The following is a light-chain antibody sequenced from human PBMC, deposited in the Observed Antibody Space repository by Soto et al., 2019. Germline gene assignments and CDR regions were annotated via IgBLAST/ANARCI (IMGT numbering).Light chain of an antibody. Sequence: EIVLTQSPATLSLSPGERANLSCRASQSLSGTLAWFQHKPGQPPRLLIYGASNRATGIPARFSDSGSGTDFTLTISSLEPEDFAVYYCQQRTLWPRTFDQGTKVEIK. CDR3: QQRTLWPRT. V-gene: IGKV3-11*01. CDR1: QSLSGT. J-gene: IGKJ1*01. CDR2: GAS.